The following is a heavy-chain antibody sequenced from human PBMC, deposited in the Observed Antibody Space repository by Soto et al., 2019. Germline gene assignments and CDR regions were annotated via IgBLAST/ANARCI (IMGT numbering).Heavy chain of an antibody. CDR1: GYTFTSYG. D-gene: IGHD6-6*01. V-gene: IGHV1-18*04. CDR2: ISGYNGNT. J-gene: IGHJ5*02. CDR3: ARDGSSSPRWFDP. Sequence: VASVKVSCKASGYTFTSYGISWVRQAPGQGLEWLGWISGYNGNTHYAQKFQGRVTMTTDTSTSTAYVELRSLRSDDTAVYYCARDGSSSPRWFDPWGQGTLVTVSS.